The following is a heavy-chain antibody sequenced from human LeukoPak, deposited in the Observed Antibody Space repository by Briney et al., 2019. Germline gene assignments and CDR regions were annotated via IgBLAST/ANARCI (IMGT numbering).Heavy chain of an antibody. D-gene: IGHD2-21*01. CDR1: GFTFSNYT. Sequence: GGSLRLSCAASGFTFSNYTMSWVRQAPGKGLEWVSSISSRGRYIYYADSAKGRFTISRDNAKNTLYLQMNSLRAEDTAMYYCTRILVGGNRAFDIWGQGTMATVSS. CDR2: ISSRGRYI. CDR3: TRILVGGNRAFDI. J-gene: IGHJ3*02. V-gene: IGHV3-21*01.